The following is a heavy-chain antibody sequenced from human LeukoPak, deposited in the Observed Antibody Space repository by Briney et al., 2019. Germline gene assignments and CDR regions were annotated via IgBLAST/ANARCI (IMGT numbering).Heavy chain of an antibody. V-gene: IGHV1-69*04. J-gene: IGHJ5*02. Sequence: SVKVSCKASGGTFSSYAISWVRQAPGQGLEWMGRIIPILGIANYAQKFQGRVTITADKSTSTAYMELSSLRSEDTAVYYCARGVTLDWFDPWGQGTLVTVSS. CDR3: ARGVTLDWFDP. D-gene: IGHD3-16*02. CDR1: GGTFSSYA. CDR2: IIPILGIA.